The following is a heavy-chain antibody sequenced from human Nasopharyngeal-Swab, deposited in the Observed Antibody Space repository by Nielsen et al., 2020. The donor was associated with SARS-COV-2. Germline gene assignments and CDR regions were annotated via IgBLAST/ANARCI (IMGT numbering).Heavy chain of an antibody. V-gene: IGHV3-23*01. CDR1: GFTFSSYA. Sequence: GESLKISCAASGFTFSSYAMSWVRQAPGKGLEWVSAISGSGGSTYYADSVKGRFTISRDNSKNTLYLQMNSLRAGDTAVYYCARGTKLNYDILTGYYPDAFDIWGQGTMVTVSS. D-gene: IGHD3-9*01. J-gene: IGHJ3*02. CDR2: ISGSGGST. CDR3: ARGTKLNYDILTGYYPDAFDI.